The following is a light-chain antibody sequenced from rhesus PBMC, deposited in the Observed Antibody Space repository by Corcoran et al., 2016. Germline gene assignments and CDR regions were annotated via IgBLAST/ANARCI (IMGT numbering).Light chain of an antibody. CDR1: QSVSIY. Sequence: QVILTQSPATLSLSPGERATFSCRASQSVSIYLAWYHQKPGQPPRLLIYGASCRATGIPDRFSGSGSGTEFTLTISSLEAEDVGVYFCLQTSKWPLTFGPGTKLDIK. CDR2: GAS. V-gene: IGKV3S11*01. J-gene: IGKJ3*01. CDR3: LQTSKWPLT.